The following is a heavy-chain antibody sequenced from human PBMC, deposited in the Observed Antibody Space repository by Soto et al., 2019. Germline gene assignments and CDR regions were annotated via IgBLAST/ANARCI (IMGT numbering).Heavy chain of an antibody. Sequence: EVQLVESGGGLVQPGGSLRLSCAASGFTVSSNYMNWVRQAPGKGLEWVSIIYSGDSTYYADSVKGRFTISRDNSKNTLYLQVNSLRAEDTAVYYCARDRGTVYGMDVWGQGTSVTVSS. V-gene: IGHV3-66*01. CDR3: ARDRGTVYGMDV. CDR2: IYSGDST. J-gene: IGHJ6*02. D-gene: IGHD3-10*01. CDR1: GFTVSSNY.